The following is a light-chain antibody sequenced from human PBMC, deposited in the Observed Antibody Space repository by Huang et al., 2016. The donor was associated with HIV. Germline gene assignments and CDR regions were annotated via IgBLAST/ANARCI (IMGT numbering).Light chain of an antibody. Sequence: LVMTHFPAILSVSPGSTVTLSCRASQSVNIDLAWYQQKPGQAPRLVSYGSSTKDTSIPTRFSGSWSEAEFNLTICSLQSEDFAVYYWQQYNKWAPLAFGGGTKVEIK. CDR2: GSS. CDR1: QSVNID. CDR3: QQYNKWAPLA. J-gene: IGKJ4*01. V-gene: IGKV3-15*01.